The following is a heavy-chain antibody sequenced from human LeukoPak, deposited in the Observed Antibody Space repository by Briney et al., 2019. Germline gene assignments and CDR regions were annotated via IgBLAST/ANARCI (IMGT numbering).Heavy chain of an antibody. D-gene: IGHD6-13*01. CDR2: VYYSGST. Sequence: SETLSLTCTVSGGSITSSSYYWGWIRQPPGKGLEWIGSVYYSGSTYYNPSLKSRVTISVDTSKNQFSLKLSSVTAADTAVYYCARDFSSSWSHFDYWGQGTLVTVSS. V-gene: IGHV4-39*07. CDR3: ARDFSSSWSHFDY. CDR1: GGSITSSSYY. J-gene: IGHJ4*02.